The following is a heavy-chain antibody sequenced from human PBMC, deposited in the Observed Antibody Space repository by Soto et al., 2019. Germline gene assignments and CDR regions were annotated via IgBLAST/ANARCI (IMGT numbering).Heavy chain of an antibody. D-gene: IGHD3-10*01. CDR1: GYSFAGYW. CDR3: ARKYYYGAGTLDY. V-gene: IGHV5-51*01. CDR2: IYPGDSET. J-gene: IGHJ4*02. Sequence: GESLKISCKGSGYSFAGYWIGWVRQMPGKGLEWMGIIYPGDSETRYSPSFQGQVTMSADKSISTAYLQWSSLKASDSAIYYCARKYYYGAGTLDYWGQGTLVTVSS.